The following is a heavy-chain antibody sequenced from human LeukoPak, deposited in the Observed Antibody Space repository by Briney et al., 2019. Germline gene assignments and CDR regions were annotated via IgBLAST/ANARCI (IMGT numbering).Heavy chain of an antibody. D-gene: IGHD3-16*02. CDR3: AKDPYYDYVWGSYRTDY. J-gene: IGHJ4*02. V-gene: IGHV3-23*01. CDR1: GFTFSSYA. Sequence: PGGSLRLSCAASGFTFSSYAMSWVRQAPGKGLEWVSAISGSGGSTYYADSAKGRFTISRDNSKNTLYLQMNSLRAEDTAVYYCAKDPYYDYVWGSYRTDYWGQGTLVTVSS. CDR2: ISGSGGST.